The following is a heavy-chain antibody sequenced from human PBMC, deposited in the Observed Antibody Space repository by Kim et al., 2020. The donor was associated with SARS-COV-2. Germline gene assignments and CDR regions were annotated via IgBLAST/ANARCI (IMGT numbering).Heavy chain of an antibody. J-gene: IGHJ4*02. CDR3: ARRGYYDSSGYYYFDY. V-gene: IGHV4-59*08. D-gene: IGHD3-22*01. Sequence: SLKSSVTISVDTSKTQFSLKLSSVTAADTAVYYCARRGYYDSSGYYYFDYWGQGTLVTVSS.